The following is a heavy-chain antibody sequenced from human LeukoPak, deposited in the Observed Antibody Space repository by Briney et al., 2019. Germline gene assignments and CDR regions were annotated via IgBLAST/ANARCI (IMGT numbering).Heavy chain of an antibody. CDR3: ARRLWAYCGGDCYAQFFDP. Sequence: SVKVSCKASGGTFSSYTISWVRQAPGQGLEWMGRIIPILGIANYAQKFQGRVTMTRDTSTSTVYMELSSLRSEDTAVYYCARRLWAYCGGDCYAQFFDPWGQGTLVTVSS. V-gene: IGHV1-69*02. CDR1: GGTFSSYT. J-gene: IGHJ5*02. D-gene: IGHD2-21*02. CDR2: IIPILGIA.